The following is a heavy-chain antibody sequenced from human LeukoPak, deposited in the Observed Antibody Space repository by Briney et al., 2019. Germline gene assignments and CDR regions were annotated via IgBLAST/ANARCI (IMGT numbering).Heavy chain of an antibody. J-gene: IGHJ4*02. V-gene: IGHV4-34*12. CDR3: ARRNGLVVVVPAAISTPLDY. CDR1: GGSISSYY. D-gene: IGHD2-2*01. Sequence: SETLSLTCTVSGGSISSYYWSWIRQPPGKGLEWIGEIIHSGSTNYNPSLKSRVTISVDTSKNQFTLKLSSVTAADTAVYYCARRNGLVVVVPAAISTPLDYWGQGTLVTVSS. CDR2: IIHSGST.